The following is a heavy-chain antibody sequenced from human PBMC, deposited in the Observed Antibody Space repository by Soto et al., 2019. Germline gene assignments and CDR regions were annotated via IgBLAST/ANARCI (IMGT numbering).Heavy chain of an antibody. V-gene: IGHV1-69*01. CDR2: IIPIFGTA. Sequence: QVQLVQSGAEVKKPGSSVKVSCKASGGTFSSYAISWVRQAPGQGLEWMGGIIPIFGTANYAQKFQGRVTITADESTSTAYMELSSLRSEDTAVYYCAREDSSGWCSGVTEENWFDPWGQGTLVTVSS. CDR3: AREDSSGWCSGVTEENWFDP. CDR1: GGTFSSYA. J-gene: IGHJ5*02. D-gene: IGHD6-19*01.